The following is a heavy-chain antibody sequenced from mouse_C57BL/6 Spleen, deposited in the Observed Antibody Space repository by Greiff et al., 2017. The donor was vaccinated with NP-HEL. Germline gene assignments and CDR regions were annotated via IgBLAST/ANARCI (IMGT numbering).Heavy chain of an antibody. Sequence: EVQLQQSGAELVRPGASVKLSCTASGFNIKDDYMHWVKQRPEQGLEWIGWIDPENGDTEYASKFQGKATITADTSSNTAYLQLSSLTSEDTAVYYCTRGTVVANDYWGQGTTLTVSS. J-gene: IGHJ2*01. D-gene: IGHD1-1*01. CDR3: TRGTVVANDY. CDR2: IDPENGDT. CDR1: GFNIKDDY. V-gene: IGHV14-4*01.